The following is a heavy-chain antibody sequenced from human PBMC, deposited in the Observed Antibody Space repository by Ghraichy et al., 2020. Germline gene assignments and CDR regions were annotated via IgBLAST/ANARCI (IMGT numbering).Heavy chain of an antibody. J-gene: IGHJ6*02. D-gene: IGHD2-2*01. V-gene: IGHV1-18*01. CDR3: ARVLSTGYCSSTSCLEV. Sequence: ASVKVSCKAAGDSFTNYGISWVRQAPGQGLEWMGWISAYNGNTKYAQKVQGRVTMTTDTSTSTADMELRSLRSDDTAVYYCARVLSTGYCSSTSCLEVWGQGTTVTVSS. CDR2: ISAYNGNT. CDR1: GDSFTNYG.